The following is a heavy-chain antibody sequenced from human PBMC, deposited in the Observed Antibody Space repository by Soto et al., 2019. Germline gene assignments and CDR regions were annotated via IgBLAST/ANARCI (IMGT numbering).Heavy chain of an antibody. CDR3: ARGGPSSKWLDP. CDR2: IYNGGTT. CDR1: GSSVSSYY. J-gene: IGHJ5*02. V-gene: IGHV4-59*02. Sequence: PSDTLSVTCTVSGSSVSSYYWIWVRQPPGKRPEWIAYIYNGGTTNYNPSLKRRLTISLDTSKNQFSLKLSSVTAAVTAVYFCARGGPSSKWLDPWGQGIQV.